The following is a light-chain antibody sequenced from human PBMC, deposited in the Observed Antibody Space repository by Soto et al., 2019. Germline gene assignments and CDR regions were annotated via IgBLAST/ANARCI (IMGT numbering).Light chain of an antibody. Sequence: QSVLTQPPSVSGAPGHRVTISCTGSGSNIGAGYDVHWYQQLPGTAPKLLIYGNTNRPSGVPDRISGSKSGTSASLAITGLQAEDEADYYCQSYDTRLSGSVFGGGTKLTVL. CDR3: QSYDTRLSGSV. CDR1: GSNIGAGYD. CDR2: GNT. V-gene: IGLV1-40*01. J-gene: IGLJ3*02.